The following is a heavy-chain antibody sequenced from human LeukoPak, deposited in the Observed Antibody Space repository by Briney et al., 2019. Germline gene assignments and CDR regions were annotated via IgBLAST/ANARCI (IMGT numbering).Heavy chain of an antibody. D-gene: IGHD3-3*01. CDR2: ISYVGTNK. Sequence: GGSLRLSCAASGFAFRTYAMHWVRQAPGKGLEWVAVISYVGTNKYYTNSVKARFTISRDFSKNTLYLQMNSLRAEDTAIYYCARSGIFGILTYFDSWGQGTLVTVSS. CDR1: GFAFRTYA. V-gene: IGHV3-30*04. CDR3: ARSGIFGILTYFDS. J-gene: IGHJ4*02.